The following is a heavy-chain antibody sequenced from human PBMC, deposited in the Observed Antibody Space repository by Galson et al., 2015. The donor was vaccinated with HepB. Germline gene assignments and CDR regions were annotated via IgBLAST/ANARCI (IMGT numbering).Heavy chain of an antibody. CDR2: ISSSSSYI. D-gene: IGHD2-2*01. J-gene: IGHJ6*03. Sequence: SLRLSCAASGFTFSRYSMNWVRQAPGKGLEWVSSISSSSSYIYYADSVKGRFTISRDNAKNSLYLQMNSLRAEDTAVYYCARESSYYYMDVWGKGTTVTVSS. V-gene: IGHV3-21*01. CDR1: GFTFSRYS. CDR3: ARESSYYYMDV.